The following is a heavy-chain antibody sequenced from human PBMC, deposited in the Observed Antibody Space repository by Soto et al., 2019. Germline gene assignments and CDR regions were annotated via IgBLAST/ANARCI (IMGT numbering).Heavy chain of an antibody. D-gene: IGHD2-15*01. CDR3: ARSGVADYDY. J-gene: IGHJ4*02. V-gene: IGHV3-21*01. CDR1: GFTFSSFS. Sequence: EVQLVESGGGLVKPGGSLRLSCAASGFTFSSFSMNWVRQAPGKGLEWVSSISSSSSYIYYADSVKGRFTISRDNAKNSLYLQMNSLRAEDTAVYYCARSGVADYDYWGQGTLVTVSS. CDR2: ISSSSSYI.